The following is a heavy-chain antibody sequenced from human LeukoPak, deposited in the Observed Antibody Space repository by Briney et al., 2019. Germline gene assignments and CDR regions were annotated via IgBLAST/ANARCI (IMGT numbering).Heavy chain of an antibody. CDR2: IYYSGST. V-gene: IGHV4-39*01. Sequence: PSETLPLTCTVSGGSISSSSYYWGWIRQPPGKGLEWIGSIYYSGSTYYNPSLKSRVTISVDTSKNQFSLKLSSVTAADTAVYYCARMDKELYDFWSGSNWFDPWGQGTLVTVSS. J-gene: IGHJ5*02. D-gene: IGHD3-3*01. CDR3: ARMDKELYDFWSGSNWFDP. CDR1: GGSISSSSYY.